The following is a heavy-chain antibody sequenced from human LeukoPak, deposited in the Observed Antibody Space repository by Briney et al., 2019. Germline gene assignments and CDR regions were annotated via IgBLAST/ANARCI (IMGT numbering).Heavy chain of an antibody. CDR3: ATSLAVWEYEDW. V-gene: IGHV3-30*03. J-gene: IGHJ4*02. Sequence: PGRSLRLSCAASGFTFSSYGMHWVRQAPGKGLEWVAVTANAGSNEYFADSVKGRVSISRDNSKNMVYLQMNSLRGEDTAVYYCATSLAVWEYEDWWGQGTLVTVSS. CDR2: TANAGSNE. CDR1: GFTFSSYG. D-gene: IGHD3/OR15-3a*01.